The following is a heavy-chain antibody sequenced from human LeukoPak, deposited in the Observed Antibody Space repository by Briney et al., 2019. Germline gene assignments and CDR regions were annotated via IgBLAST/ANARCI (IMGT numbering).Heavy chain of an antibody. CDR1: GFTFSTYA. CDR3: ARVREKGPRRGSYTAAHDY. Sequence: QPGGSLRLSCAASGFTFSTYAMHWVRQAPGKGLEWMAVILYDGSNKFYADSVKGRFTISRDNSKNTLYLQMNSLRAEDTAVYYCARVREKGPRRGSYTAAHDYWGQGTLVTVSS. V-gene: IGHV3-30-3*01. CDR2: ILYDGSNK. D-gene: IGHD1-26*01. J-gene: IGHJ4*02.